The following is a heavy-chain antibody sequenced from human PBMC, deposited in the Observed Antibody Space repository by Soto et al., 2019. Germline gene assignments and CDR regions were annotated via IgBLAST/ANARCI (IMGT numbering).Heavy chain of an antibody. J-gene: IGHJ4*02. V-gene: IGHV3-23*01. CDR1: GFTFSSCV. CDR3: AKGLIYGRWYAED. Sequence: EVHLFESGGGLVHPGESLRLSCGASGFTFSSCVMTWVRQAPGKGLEWVSCITDSGTGTYYADSVKGRFTISRDNSNNTMYLQMNNLRAEDTGVYYCAKGLIYGRWYAEDWGQGTLVTVSS. D-gene: IGHD6-13*01. CDR2: ITDSGTGT.